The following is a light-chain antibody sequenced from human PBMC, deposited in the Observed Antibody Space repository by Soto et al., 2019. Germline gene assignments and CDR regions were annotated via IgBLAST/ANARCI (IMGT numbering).Light chain of an antibody. CDR3: MQTIQFPLFT. V-gene: IGKV2D-29*01. J-gene: IGKJ3*01. CDR2: EVS. CDR1: QSLLHSDGKTY. Sequence: DIVLTQTPLSLSVTPGQPASISCKSSQSLLHSDGKTYLYWYLQKPGQPPHLLLYEVSNRFYGVPDGFSSSGSVTDFTPKISRVEADDDGVYYCMQTIQFPLFTFGPGTKVDIK.